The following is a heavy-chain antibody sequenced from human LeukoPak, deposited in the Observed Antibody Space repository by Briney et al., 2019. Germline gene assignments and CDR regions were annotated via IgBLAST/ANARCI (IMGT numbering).Heavy chain of an antibody. J-gene: IGHJ4*02. D-gene: IGHD6-6*01. CDR1: GGSIIGYY. CDR3: ARVDYTTSSPYLLPDS. V-gene: IGHV4-59*01. CDR2: IYYSGST. Sequence: SETLSLTCTVSGGSIIGYYWSWIRQPPGKGLEWIGYIYYSGSTNYNPSLKSRVTISVDTSKNQLSLRLTSVTAADTAVYYCARVDYTTSSPYLLPDSWGPGTLVTVSS.